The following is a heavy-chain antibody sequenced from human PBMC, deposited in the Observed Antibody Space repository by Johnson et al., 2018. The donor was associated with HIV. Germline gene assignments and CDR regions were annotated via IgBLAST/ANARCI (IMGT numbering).Heavy chain of an antibody. CDR1: GFRFSTYA. J-gene: IGHJ3*02. CDR2: ISYDGSNK. Sequence: QVQLVESGGGVVQPGRSLRLSCAASGFRFSTYAMHWVRQAPGKGLEWVALISYDGSNKYYTDSVKGRFTISRDNSKNTLYLQMNSLTAEDTSVYYCARDQGTDGILWWLIWGQGTMVTVSS. D-gene: IGHD2-21*01. V-gene: IGHV3-30-3*01. CDR3: ARDQGTDGILWWLI.